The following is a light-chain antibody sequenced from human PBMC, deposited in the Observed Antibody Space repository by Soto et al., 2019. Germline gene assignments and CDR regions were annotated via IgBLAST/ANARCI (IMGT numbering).Light chain of an antibody. CDR2: DSS. J-gene: IGKJ1*01. CDR3: QQYGDSPQT. V-gene: IGKV3-20*01. Sequence: IVLAQSPGTLSLSPGDRATLSCRASQSVSSSSLAWYQQKPGQAPRLLIYDSSNRATGIPDRFNGGGSGTDFTLTISRLEPEDFAVYFCQQYGDSPQTFGQGTKVDIK. CDR1: QSVSSSS.